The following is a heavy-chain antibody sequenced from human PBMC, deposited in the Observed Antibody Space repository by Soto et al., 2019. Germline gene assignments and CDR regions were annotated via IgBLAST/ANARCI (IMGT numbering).Heavy chain of an antibody. V-gene: IGHV3-23*01. CDR2: ISGSGGST. Sequence: GGSLRLSCAASGFTFSSDAMSWVRQAPGKGLEWVSAISGSGGSTYYADSVKGRFTISRDNSKNTLYLQMNSLRAEDTAVYYCAKVLRGGAMPGTDYWGQGTLVTVSS. D-gene: IGHD2-2*01. CDR1: GFTFSSDA. CDR3: AKVLRGGAMPGTDY. J-gene: IGHJ4*02.